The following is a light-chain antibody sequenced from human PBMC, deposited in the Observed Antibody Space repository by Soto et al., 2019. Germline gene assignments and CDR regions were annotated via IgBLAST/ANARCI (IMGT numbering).Light chain of an antibody. CDR1: SSNIGTNY. J-gene: IGLJ1*01. V-gene: IGLV1-47*01. Sequence: QSALTQPPSASGTPGQRVTVSCSGSSSNIGTNYVYWYQQLPGTAPKLLIYRNSQRPSGVPDRFSGSKSGTSASLAISGVRSEDEADYYCATWDDRLNGHVFGTGTKVTVL. CDR2: RNS. CDR3: ATWDDRLNGHV.